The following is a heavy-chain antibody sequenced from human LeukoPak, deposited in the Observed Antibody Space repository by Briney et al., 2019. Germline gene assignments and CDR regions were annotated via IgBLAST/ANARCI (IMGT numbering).Heavy chain of an antibody. CDR1: GGSFSGYY. CDR3: ARGLGGLATIIRY. CDR2: INHSGST. Sequence: PSETLSLTCAVYGGSFSGYYWSWIRQPPGKGLEWIGEINHSGSTNYNPSLKSRVTISVDTSKNQFSLKLSSVTAADTAVYYCARGLGGLATIIRYWGQGTLVTVSS. V-gene: IGHV4-34*01. D-gene: IGHD5-24*01. J-gene: IGHJ4*02.